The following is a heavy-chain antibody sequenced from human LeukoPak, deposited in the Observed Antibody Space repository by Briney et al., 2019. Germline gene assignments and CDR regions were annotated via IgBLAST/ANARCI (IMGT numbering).Heavy chain of an antibody. CDR1: GGSFSGYY. D-gene: IGHD3-10*01. Sequence: SETLSLTCAVYGGSFSGYYWSWIRQPPGKGLEWIGEINHSGSTNYNPSLKSRVTISVDTSKNQFSLKLSSVTAADTAVYYCARRTAYYGSGSSFDYWGQGTLVTVSS. V-gene: IGHV4-34*01. CDR3: ARRTAYYGSGSSFDY. J-gene: IGHJ4*02. CDR2: INHSGST.